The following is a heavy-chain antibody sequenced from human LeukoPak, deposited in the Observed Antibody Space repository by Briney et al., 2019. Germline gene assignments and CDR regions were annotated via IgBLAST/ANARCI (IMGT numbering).Heavy chain of an antibody. CDR3: ARACPPFRYLDWLLSGSGMDV. D-gene: IGHD3-9*01. CDR2: ISSSSSSYI. CDR1: GFTFSSYS. Sequence: GGSLRLSCAASGFTFSSYSMNWVRQAPGKGLEWVSSISSSSSSYIYYADSVKGRFTISRDNAKNSLYLQMNSLRAEDTAVYYCARACPPFRYLDWLLSGSGMDVWGQGTTVTVSS. J-gene: IGHJ6*02. V-gene: IGHV3-21*01.